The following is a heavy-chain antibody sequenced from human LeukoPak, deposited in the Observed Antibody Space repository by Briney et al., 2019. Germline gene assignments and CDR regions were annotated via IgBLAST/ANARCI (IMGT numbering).Heavy chain of an antibody. Sequence: SETLSLTCTVSGGSISSSSYYWGWIRQPPGKGLEWIGSIYYSGSTYYNPSLKSRVTISVDTSKNQFSLKLSSVTAADTAVYYCARAHYYGSGSRSYYYYMDVWGKGTTVTVSS. CDR1: GGSISSSSYY. CDR3: ARAHYYGSGSRSYYYYMDV. CDR2: IYYSGST. V-gene: IGHV4-39*07. J-gene: IGHJ6*03. D-gene: IGHD3-10*01.